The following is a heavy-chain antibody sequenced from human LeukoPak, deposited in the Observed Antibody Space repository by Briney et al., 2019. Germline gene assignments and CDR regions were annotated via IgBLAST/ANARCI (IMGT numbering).Heavy chain of an antibody. V-gene: IGHV3-21*01. Sequence: PGGSLRLSCAASGFTFSSYSMNWVRQAPGKGLEWVSSISSSSSYIYYADSVKGRFTISRDSAKNSLYLQMNSLRAEDTAVYYCARASSYDFWSGPIDAFDIWGQGTMVTVSS. J-gene: IGHJ3*02. D-gene: IGHD3-3*01. CDR2: ISSSSSYI. CDR1: GFTFSSYS. CDR3: ARASSYDFWSGPIDAFDI.